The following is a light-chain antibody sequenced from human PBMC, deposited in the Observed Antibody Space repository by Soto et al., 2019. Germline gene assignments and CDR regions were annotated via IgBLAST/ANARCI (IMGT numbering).Light chain of an antibody. V-gene: IGLV2-14*01. CDR3: TSYTRDTALG. CDR2: EVS. Sequence: QSALTQPASVSGSPGQSITISCTGTSSDVGTYNYVSWYQHHPGKAPKLIIYEVSNRPSGVSNRFSGSKSGSTASLTISGLQAEDEADYHCTSYTRDTALGFGTGTKV. J-gene: IGLJ1*01. CDR1: SSDVGTYNY.